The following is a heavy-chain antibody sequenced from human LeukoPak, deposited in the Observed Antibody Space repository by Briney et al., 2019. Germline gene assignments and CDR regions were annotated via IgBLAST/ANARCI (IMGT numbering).Heavy chain of an antibody. CDR1: GFTFASYS. CDR3: AKGGKWDVTPFDY. D-gene: IGHD1-26*01. Sequence: GGSLRLSCAASGFTFASYSMNWVRQAPGKGLEWVSTISGGGGSTYYADSVKGRFTISRDNSKNTLYLQVNSLRAGDTAVYYCAKGGKWDVTPFDYWGQGTLVTVSS. CDR2: ISGGGGST. V-gene: IGHV3-23*01. J-gene: IGHJ4*02.